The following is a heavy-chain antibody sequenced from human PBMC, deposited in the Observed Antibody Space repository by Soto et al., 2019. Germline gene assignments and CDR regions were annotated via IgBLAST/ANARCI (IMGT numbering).Heavy chain of an antibody. J-gene: IGHJ6*02. Sequence: ASVKVSCKASGYTFSSYGITWVRQAPGQGLDWMRWISVYSGKTSYAQKFQDRVTMSTDEPTSTAYMXLSIVRSEDTAFYYRVRSAMAVDYHYYGMHVWG. CDR3: VRSAMAVDYHYYGMHV. D-gene: IGHD6-19*01. CDR1: GYTFSSYG. V-gene: IGHV1-18*04. CDR2: ISVYSGKT.